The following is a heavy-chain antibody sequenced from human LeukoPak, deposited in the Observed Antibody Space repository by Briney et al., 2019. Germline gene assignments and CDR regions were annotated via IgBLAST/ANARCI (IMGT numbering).Heavy chain of an antibody. J-gene: IGHJ4*02. D-gene: IGHD5-24*01. V-gene: IGHV3-7*01. Sequence: GGSLRLSCAASGFTFSSYWMSWFRQIPGKGLEWLGNIKTDGSEKYYLDSVRGRFTISRDNAKNSLFLQMNSLRAEDTAVYYCARAGRWLQLSDYWGQGTLVTVSS. CDR1: GFTFSSYW. CDR3: ARAGRWLQLSDY. CDR2: IKTDGSEK.